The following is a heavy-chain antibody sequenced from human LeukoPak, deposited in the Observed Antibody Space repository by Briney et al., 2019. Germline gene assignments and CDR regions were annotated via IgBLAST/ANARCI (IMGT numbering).Heavy chain of an antibody. CDR2: ISGSGGST. J-gene: IGHJ3*02. CDR3: AKGLLYCSSTSCYTGSDAFDI. D-gene: IGHD2-2*02. CDR1: GFTFSSYA. Sequence: PGGSLRLSCAASGFTFSSYAMSWVRQAPGKGLEWVSAISGSGGSTYYADSVKGRFTISRVNSKNTLYLQMNSLRAEDTAVYYCAKGLLYCSSTSCYTGSDAFDIWGQGTMVTVSS. V-gene: IGHV3-23*01.